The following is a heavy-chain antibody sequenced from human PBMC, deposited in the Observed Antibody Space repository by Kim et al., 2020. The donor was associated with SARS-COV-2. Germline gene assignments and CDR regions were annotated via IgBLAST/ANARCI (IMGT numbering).Heavy chain of an antibody. V-gene: IGHV1-18*01. J-gene: IGHJ6*02. CDR2: ISAYNGNT. CDR1: GYTFTSYG. CDR3: ARDGYYDSSGYRRGYGMDV. D-gene: IGHD3-22*01. Sequence: ASVKVSCKASGYTFTSYGISWVRQAPGQGLEWMVWISAYNGNTNYAQKLQGRVTMTTDTSTSTAYMELRSLRSDDTAVYYCARDGYYDSSGYRRGYGMDVWGQGTTVTVSS.